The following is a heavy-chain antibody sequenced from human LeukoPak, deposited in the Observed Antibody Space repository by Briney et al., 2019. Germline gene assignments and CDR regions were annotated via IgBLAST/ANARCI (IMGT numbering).Heavy chain of an antibody. CDR2: ITPIFGTA. CDR1: GGTFSSYA. V-gene: IGHV1-69*13. D-gene: IGHD2-15*01. CDR3: ARAIVVVVAATPGFAFDI. Sequence: SVKVSCKASGGTFSSYAISWVRQAPGQGLEWMGGITPIFGTANYAQKFQGRVTITADESTSTAYMELSSLRSEDTAVYYCARAIVVVVAATPGFAFDIWGQGTMVTVSS. J-gene: IGHJ3*02.